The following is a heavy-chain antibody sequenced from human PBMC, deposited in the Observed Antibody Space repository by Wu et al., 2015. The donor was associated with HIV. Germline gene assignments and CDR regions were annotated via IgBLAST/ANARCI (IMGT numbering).Heavy chain of an antibody. V-gene: IGHV1-69*12. CDR1: GGTFRRYA. CDR3: ARGHCSVAACLPNYYYYLAV. Sequence: QVQLVQSGAEVKKPGSSVKVSCKSFGGTFRRYAISWVRQAPGQGPEWIGGIIPMFKIPNYARGFRGRVTITADESTSTAYMDLSRLKSEDTAVYYCARGHCSVAACLPNYYYYLAVWGKGTSVIVSS. CDR2: IIPMFKIP. J-gene: IGHJ6*03. D-gene: IGHD2-15*01.